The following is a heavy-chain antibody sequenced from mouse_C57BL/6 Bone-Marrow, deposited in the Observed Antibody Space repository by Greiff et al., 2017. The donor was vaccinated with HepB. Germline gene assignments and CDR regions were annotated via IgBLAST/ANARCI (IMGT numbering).Heavy chain of an antibody. V-gene: IGHV1-64*01. Sequence: QVQLQQPGAELVKPGASVKLSCKASGYTFTSYWMHWVKQRPGQGLEWIGMIHPNSGSTNYNEKFKSKATLTVDKSSSTAYMQLSSLTSEDSAVYYCAIQNWVGAMDYWGQGTSVTVSS. CDR1: GYTFTSYW. CDR3: AIQNWVGAMDY. J-gene: IGHJ4*01. CDR2: IHPNSGST. D-gene: IGHD4-1*01.